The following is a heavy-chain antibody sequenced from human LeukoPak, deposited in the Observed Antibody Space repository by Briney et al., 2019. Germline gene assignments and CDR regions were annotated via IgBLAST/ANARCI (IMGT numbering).Heavy chain of an antibody. CDR2: INHSGST. J-gene: IGHJ4*02. V-gene: IGHV4-34*01. Sequence: SETLSLTSAVYGGSFSGYYWSWIRQPPGKGLEWIGEINHSGSTNYNPSLKSRVSISVDTSKNQFSLKLSSVTAADTAVYYCARGYIVVVVAATDSFYDYWGQGTLVTVSS. D-gene: IGHD2-15*01. CDR1: GGSFSGYY. CDR3: ARGYIVVVVAATDSFYDY.